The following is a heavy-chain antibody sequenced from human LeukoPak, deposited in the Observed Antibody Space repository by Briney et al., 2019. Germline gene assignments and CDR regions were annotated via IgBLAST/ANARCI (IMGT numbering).Heavy chain of an antibody. CDR3: AKDLRPSPSPFLYDWFDP. V-gene: IGHV1-69*01. CDR2: IIPIFGTA. D-gene: IGHD2/OR15-2a*01. Sequence: SVKVSCKASGGTFSSYAISWVRQAPGHGLECMGGIIPIFGTANYAQKFQGRVTITADESTSTAYMELSSLRSEDTAVYYCAKDLRPSPSPFLYDWFDPWGQGTLVTVSS. J-gene: IGHJ5*02. CDR1: GGTFSSYA.